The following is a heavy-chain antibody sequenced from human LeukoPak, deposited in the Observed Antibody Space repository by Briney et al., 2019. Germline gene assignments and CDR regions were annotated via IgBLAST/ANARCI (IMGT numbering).Heavy chain of an antibody. Sequence: ASVKVSCKASGYTFTGYYMHWVRQAPGQGLEWMGWINPNSGGTNYAQKFQGRVTMTRDTSISTAYMELSSLRSDDTACYYCARYNWNDVVSALDSWGQGTLVTVSS. D-gene: IGHD1-1*01. V-gene: IGHV1-2*02. CDR1: GYTFTGYY. CDR2: INPNSGGT. J-gene: IGHJ4*02. CDR3: ARYNWNDVVSALDS.